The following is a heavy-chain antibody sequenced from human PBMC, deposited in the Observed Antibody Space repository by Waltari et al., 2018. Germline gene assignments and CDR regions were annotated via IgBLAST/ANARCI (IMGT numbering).Heavy chain of an antibody. Sequence: QVQLQESGPGLVKPSETLSLTCTVSGGSISSYYRSWIRQPPGKGLEWIGYIYYSGSTNYNPSLKSRVTISVDTSKNQFSLKLSSVTAADTAVYYCATSSFVAVLDSWGQGTLVTVSS. V-gene: IGHV4-59*01. CDR1: GGSISSYY. CDR3: ATSSFVAVLDS. J-gene: IGHJ4*02. CDR2: IYYSGST. D-gene: IGHD6-19*01.